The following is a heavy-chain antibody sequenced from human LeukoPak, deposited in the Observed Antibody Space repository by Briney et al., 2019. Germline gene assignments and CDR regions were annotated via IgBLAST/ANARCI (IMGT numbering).Heavy chain of an antibody. Sequence: SETLSLTCTVSGGSIRSYYWSWIWQPPGKGLEWIAYIYYSGSTNYNPSLKSRVTISVDTSKNQFSLKLSSVTAADTAVYYCARVYYSNSYDYWYFDLWGRGTLVTVSS. J-gene: IGHJ2*01. CDR3: ARVYYSNSYDYWYFDL. CDR1: GGSIRSYY. V-gene: IGHV4-59*01. D-gene: IGHD6-13*01. CDR2: IYYSGST.